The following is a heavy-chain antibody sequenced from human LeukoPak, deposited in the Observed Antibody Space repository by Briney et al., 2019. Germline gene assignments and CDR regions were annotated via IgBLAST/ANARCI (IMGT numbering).Heavy chain of an antibody. V-gene: IGHV4-34*01. J-gene: IGHJ4*02. CDR3: ARGAGKAIAAAPYPFDY. CDR2: INHSGST. CDR1: GGSFSGYY. Sequence: SETLSLTCAVYGGSFSGYYWSWIRQPPGKELEWIGEINHSGSTNYNPSLKSRVTISVDTSKNQFSLKLSSVTAADTAVYYCARGAGKAIAAAPYPFDYWGQGTLVTVSS. D-gene: IGHD6-13*01.